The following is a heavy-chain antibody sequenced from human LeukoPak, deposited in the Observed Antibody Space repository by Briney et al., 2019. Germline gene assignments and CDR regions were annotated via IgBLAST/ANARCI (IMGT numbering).Heavy chain of an antibody. CDR3: AKDGGNSWIYYYYGMDV. V-gene: IGHV3-23*01. J-gene: IGHJ6*02. Sequence: GGSLRLSCAASGFTFSSYAMSWVRQAPGKGLEWVSAISGSGGSTYYADSVKGRFTISRDNSKNTLYLQMNSLRAEDTAVYYCAKDGGNSWIYYYYGMDVWGQGTTVTVSS. D-gene: IGHD6-13*01. CDR1: GFTFSSYA. CDR2: ISGSGGST.